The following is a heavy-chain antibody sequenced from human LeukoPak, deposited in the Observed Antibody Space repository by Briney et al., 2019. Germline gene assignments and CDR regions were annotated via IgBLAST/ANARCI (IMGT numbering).Heavy chain of an antibody. CDR2: ISSSSSYI. Sequence: GGSLRLSCAASGFTFSSYSMNWVRQAPGKGLEWVSSISSSSSYIYYADSVKGRFTISRDNAKNSLYLQMNSLRAEDTAVYYCARGAVDPSLEWLYYFDYWGQGTLVTVSS. D-gene: IGHD3-3*01. V-gene: IGHV3-21*01. CDR3: ARGAVDPSLEWLYYFDY. J-gene: IGHJ4*02. CDR1: GFTFSSYS.